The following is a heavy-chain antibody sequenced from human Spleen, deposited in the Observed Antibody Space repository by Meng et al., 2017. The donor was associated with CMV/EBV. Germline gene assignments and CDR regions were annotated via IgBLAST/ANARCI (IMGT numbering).Heavy chain of an antibody. D-gene: IGHD3-3*01. Sequence: SIRSINWWSGVRQPPGSGLEWIGEIYHSGGTNYNPSLNSRVTISVDKSKNQFSLKLSSVTAADTAVYFCATLNDFWSGYYSESPVDYWGQGTLVTVSS. CDR1: SIRSINW. J-gene: IGHJ4*02. CDR3: ATLNDFWSGYYSESPVDY. V-gene: IGHV4-4*01. CDR2: IYHSGGT.